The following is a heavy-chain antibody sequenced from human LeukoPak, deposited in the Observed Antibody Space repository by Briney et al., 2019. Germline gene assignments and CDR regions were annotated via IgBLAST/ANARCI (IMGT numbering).Heavy chain of an antibody. CDR1: GYTFTGYY. CDR3: ARWGYSSSWYFWFDP. Sequence: ASVKVSCKASGYTFTGYYMHWVRQAPGQGLEWMGWINPNSGGTNYAQKFQGRVTMTRDTFISTAYMELSRLRSDDTAVYYCARWGYSSSWYFWFDPWGQGTLVTVSS. V-gene: IGHV1-2*02. CDR2: INPNSGGT. D-gene: IGHD6-13*01. J-gene: IGHJ5*02.